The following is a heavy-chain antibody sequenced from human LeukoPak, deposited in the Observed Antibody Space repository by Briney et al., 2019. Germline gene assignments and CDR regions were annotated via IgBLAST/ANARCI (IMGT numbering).Heavy chain of an antibody. CDR3: ARGDDYGDYLDY. J-gene: IGHJ4*02. V-gene: IGHV4-59*01. D-gene: IGHD4-17*01. CDR2: IYYSGST. CDR1: GGSISSYY. Sequence: SETLSLTCTVSGGSISSYYWRWIRQPRGKGLEWIGYIYYSGSTNYNPSLKSRVTISVDTSKNQFSLKLSSVTAADTAVYYCARGDDYGDYLDYWGQGTLVTVSS.